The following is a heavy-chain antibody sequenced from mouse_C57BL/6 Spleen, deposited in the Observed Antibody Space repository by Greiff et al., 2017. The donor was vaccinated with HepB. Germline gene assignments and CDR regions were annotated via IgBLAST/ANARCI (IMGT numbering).Heavy chain of an antibody. Sequence: VQLQESGAELVRPGTSVKVSCKASGYAFTNYLIEWVKQRPGQGLEWIGVINPGSGGTNYNEKFKGKATLTVDQSSSTAYMQLNSLTSEDSAVYYCASNYYGSSPYAMDYWGQGTSVTVSS. J-gene: IGHJ4*01. CDR2: INPGSGGT. V-gene: IGHV1-54*01. CDR3: ASNYYGSSPYAMDY. D-gene: IGHD1-1*01. CDR1: GYAFTNYL.